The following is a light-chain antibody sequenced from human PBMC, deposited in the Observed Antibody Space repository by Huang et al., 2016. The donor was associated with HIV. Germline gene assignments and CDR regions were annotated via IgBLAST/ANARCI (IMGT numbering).Light chain of an antibody. CDR2: MAS. CDR1: QSLVHDNGYSY. V-gene: IGKV2-28*01. J-gene: IGKJ4*01. CDR3: MQSLQSLT. Sequence: DIVMTQSPLSLPVTPGELASISCRSSQSLVHDNGYSYLDWYLQKPGQSPQVLIYMASVRAPGIPDRFSGGGSGTNFTLEINRVDAEDVGTYYCMQSLQSLTFGGGTRLEIK.